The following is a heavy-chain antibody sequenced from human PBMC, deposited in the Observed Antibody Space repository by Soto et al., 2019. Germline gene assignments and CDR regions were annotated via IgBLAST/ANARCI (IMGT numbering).Heavy chain of an antibody. J-gene: IGHJ5*02. Sequence: VQLQESGPGLVKPAETLSLTCTVSGGSVSSGAYYWSWIRQPPGKGLEWIGFIYYNGSSYYSPSLKSRVTISVDTSKSQFSLTLNSVSAADTAVYYCARGRDDYGGQTWFDPCGQGILIIISS. V-gene: IGHV4-61*08. CDR3: ARGRDDYGGQTWFDP. CDR2: IYYNGSS. CDR1: GGSVSSGAYY. D-gene: IGHD4-17*01.